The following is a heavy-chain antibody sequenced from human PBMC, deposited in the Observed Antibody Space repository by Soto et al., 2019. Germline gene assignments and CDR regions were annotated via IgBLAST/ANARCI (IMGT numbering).Heavy chain of an antibody. J-gene: IGHJ4*02. CDR2: IYYNGGS. V-gene: IGHV4-59*01. CDR1: GGSFSTYY. Sequence: SETLSLTCSVSGGSFSTYYWNWIRQPPGKGLEWIGHIYYNGGSNYNPSLQSRVNISVDMSKNQLSLTLSSVTAADTAVYFCASERYDVLTGYSLWGFDHWGQGILVTVSS. D-gene: IGHD3-9*01. CDR3: ASERYDVLTGYSLWGFDH.